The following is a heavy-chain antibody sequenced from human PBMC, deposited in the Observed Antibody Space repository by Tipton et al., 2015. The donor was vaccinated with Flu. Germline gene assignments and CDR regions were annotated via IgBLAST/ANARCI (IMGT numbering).Heavy chain of an antibody. J-gene: IGHJ6*02. CDR1: GFTSSNYC. CDR2: IKQDGSEK. Sequence: GSLRLSCAASGFTSSNYCLIWVRQAPGKGLEWVANIKQDGSEKYYVDSVNGRFTISRDNAKNSLYMQMNSLRADDSAVYYCARDLTNNDGMDVWGQGTTVTVSS. D-gene: IGHD1-1*01. CDR3: ARDLTNNDGMDV. V-gene: IGHV3-7*01.